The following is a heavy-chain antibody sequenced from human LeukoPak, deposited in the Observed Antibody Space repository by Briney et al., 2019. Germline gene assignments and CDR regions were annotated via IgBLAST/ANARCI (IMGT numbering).Heavy chain of an antibody. J-gene: IGHJ5*02. CDR1: GGSFSGYY. Sequence: SETLSLTCAVYGGSFSGYYWSWIRQPPGKGLEWSGEINHSGSTNYNPSLKSRATISGDTSKNQFSLNLISVTAADTAVYYCARRGTRYTSINWFDPWGHGTLVTVSS. V-gene: IGHV4-34*01. CDR3: ARRGTRYTSINWFDP. CDR2: INHSGST. D-gene: IGHD6-13*01.